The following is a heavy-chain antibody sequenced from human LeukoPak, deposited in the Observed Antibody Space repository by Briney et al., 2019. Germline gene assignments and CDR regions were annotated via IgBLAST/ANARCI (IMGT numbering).Heavy chain of an antibody. V-gene: IGHV3-9*03. CDR1: GFTFDDYA. D-gene: IGHD6-19*01. CDR2: IRWDSGSI. CDR3: AKDILPYLFPVAGGYFQH. J-gene: IGHJ1*01. Sequence: GWSLRLSCAASGFTFDDYARRWVRQAPGKGLGCVSGIRWDSGSIVDAEAVKGRCTSSRDSAKSYVDQQMNSRRAEDMALYYCAKDILPYLFPVAGGYFQHWGQGTLVTVSS.